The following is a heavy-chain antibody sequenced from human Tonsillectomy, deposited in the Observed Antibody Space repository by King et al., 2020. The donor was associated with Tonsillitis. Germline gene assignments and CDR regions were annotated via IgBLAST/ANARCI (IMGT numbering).Heavy chain of an antibody. CDR1: GFTFSSYA. CDR3: ARLGLSAAGTNFFDY. Sequence: VQLVESGGGLVQPGGSLRLSCASSGFTFSSYAMSWVRQAPGKGLEGVLTISGSGGRTDYADSEKGRCTFSRDNSKNTLYLQMNSLRAEDTAVYYCARLGLSAAGTNFFDYWGQGTLVTVSS. CDR2: ISGSGGRT. J-gene: IGHJ4*02. V-gene: IGHV3-23*04. D-gene: IGHD6-13*01.